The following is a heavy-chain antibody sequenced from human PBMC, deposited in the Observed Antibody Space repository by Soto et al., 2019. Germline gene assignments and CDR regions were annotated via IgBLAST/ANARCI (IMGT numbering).Heavy chain of an antibody. V-gene: IGHV4-39*01. CDR2: IYYSGST. J-gene: IGHJ4*02. CDR1: GGSISSSTYY. CDR3: ARHGEYSSSSEMAY. Sequence: PSETLSLTCTVSGGSISSSTYYWGWIRQPPGKGLEWIGTIYYSGSTYYNPSLKSRVTISVDTSKNQFSLKLSSVTAADTAVYYCARHGEYSSSSEMAYWGRGILVTVSS. D-gene: IGHD6-6*01.